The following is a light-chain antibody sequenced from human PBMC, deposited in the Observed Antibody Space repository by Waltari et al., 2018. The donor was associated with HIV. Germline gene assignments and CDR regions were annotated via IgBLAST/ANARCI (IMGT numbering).Light chain of an antibody. V-gene: IGLV3-21*04. J-gene: IGLJ3*02. CDR3: QVWDSSSDLNWV. CDR1: NMGLKS. Sequence: SYVLTQPPSVSVAPGKTARITCGGTNMGLKSAHWYQQKPGQAPVLVIYDDSDRPSGIPERFSGSNSGNTATLTISRVEAGEEADYYCQVWDSSSDLNWVFGGGTKLTVL. CDR2: DDS.